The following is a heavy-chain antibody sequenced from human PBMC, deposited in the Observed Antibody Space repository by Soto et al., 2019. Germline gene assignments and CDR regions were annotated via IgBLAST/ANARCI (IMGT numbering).Heavy chain of an antibody. CDR2: IYHSGST. D-gene: IGHD3-10*01. V-gene: IGHV4-30-2*01. CDR1: GGSISSGGYS. CDR3: ARARGSGSSVFDY. J-gene: IGHJ4*02. Sequence: SESLSRTCAVAGGSISSGGYSWSWIRQPPGKGLEWIGYIYHSGSTYYNPSLKSRVTISVDRSKNQFSLKLSSVTAADTAVYYCARARGSGSSVFDYWRQGTLVTVSS.